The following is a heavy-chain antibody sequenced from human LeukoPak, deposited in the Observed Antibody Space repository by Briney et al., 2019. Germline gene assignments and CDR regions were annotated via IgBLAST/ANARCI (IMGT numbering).Heavy chain of an antibody. CDR3: ARVTIAAAGYYYMDV. J-gene: IGHJ6*03. CDR2: IYTSGST. CDR1: GGSISSGSYY. D-gene: IGHD6-13*01. V-gene: IGHV4-61*02. Sequence: PSETLSLTCTVSGGSISSGSYYRSWIRQPAGKGLEWIGRIYTSGSTNYNPSLKSRVTISVDTSKNQFSLKLSSVTAADTAVYYCARVTIAAAGYYYMDVWGKGTTVTVSS.